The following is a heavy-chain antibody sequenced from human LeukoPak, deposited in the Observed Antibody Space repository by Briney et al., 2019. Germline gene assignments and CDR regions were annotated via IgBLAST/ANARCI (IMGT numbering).Heavy chain of an antibody. J-gene: IGHJ4*02. Sequence: TLSLTCPVSGGSISSGSYYWRWIPQPAGKGLEGNGRIYTSGSTNYNSSLKSRVTISVDTSKNQFSLKLSSVTAADTAVYYCARDGRSGYDFVYWGQGTLVTVSS. CDR1: GGSISSGSYY. CDR2: IYTSGST. CDR3: ARDGRSGYDFVY. D-gene: IGHD5-12*01. V-gene: IGHV4-61*02.